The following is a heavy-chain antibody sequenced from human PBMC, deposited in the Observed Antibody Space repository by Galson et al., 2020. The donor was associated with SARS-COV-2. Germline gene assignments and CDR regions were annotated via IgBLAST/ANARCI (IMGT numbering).Heavy chain of an antibody. CDR2: ISGSGDTT. CDR3: AKRLYSSSQSETRGMDV. D-gene: IGHD6-13*01. J-gene: IGHJ6*02. Sequence: GESLKISCADSGFTFSSYAMNWVRQAPGEGLEWVSAISGSGDTTHYAGSVKGRFTISRDNSKNTLYMQMNSVRAEDTAVYYCAKRLYSSSQSETRGMDVWGQGTMVTVSS. CDR1: GFTFSSYA. V-gene: IGHV3-23*01.